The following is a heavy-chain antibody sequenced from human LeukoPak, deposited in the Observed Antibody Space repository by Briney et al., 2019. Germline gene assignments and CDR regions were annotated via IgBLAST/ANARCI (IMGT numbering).Heavy chain of an antibody. J-gene: IGHJ4*02. CDR2: ISSSSIYI. CDR1: CFTFSSYT. D-gene: IGHD1-20*01. V-gene: IGHV3-21*01. Sequence: PGGSLRFSCAASCFTFSSYTMQWVRQAPGKGLEWVSSISSSSIYIYYADSVKGRFTISRDNAKNSLYLQMNSLRAEDTAVYYCARVNWNDLGYYFDYWGQGTLVTVSS. CDR3: ARVNWNDLGYYFDY.